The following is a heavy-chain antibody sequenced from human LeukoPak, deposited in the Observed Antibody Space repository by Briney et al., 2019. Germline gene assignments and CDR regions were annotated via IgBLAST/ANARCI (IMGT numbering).Heavy chain of an antibody. CDR3: ARSGNVDGAFDI. V-gene: IGHV4-59*07. CDR2: FYYSGCT. Sequence: ADTLSLTCTVSGVSISSYYWSWIRQPPGKGLEWIGFFYYSGCTVFNPSLKSRVTISVDTSKNQFSLKLSSVTAADTAVYYCARSGNVDGAFDIWGQGTMVTVSS. CDR1: GVSISSYY. J-gene: IGHJ3*02. D-gene: IGHD3-10*01.